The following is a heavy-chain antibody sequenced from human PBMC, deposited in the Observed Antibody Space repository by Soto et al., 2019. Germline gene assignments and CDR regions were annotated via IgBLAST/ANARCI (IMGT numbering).Heavy chain of an antibody. Sequence: PSETLSLTCTVSGGSISSSSYYWGWIRQPPGKGLEWIGSIYYSGSTYYNPSLKSRVTISVDTSKNQFSLKLSSVTAADTAVYYCARHRRITMVRGVITHFEYWGQGTLVTVSS. CDR3: ARHRRITMVRGVITHFEY. CDR2: IYYSGST. J-gene: IGHJ4*02. V-gene: IGHV4-39*01. CDR1: GGSISSSSYY. D-gene: IGHD3-10*01.